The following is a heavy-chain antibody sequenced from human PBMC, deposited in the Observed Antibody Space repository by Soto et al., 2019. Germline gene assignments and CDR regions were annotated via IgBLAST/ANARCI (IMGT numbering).Heavy chain of an antibody. D-gene: IGHD6-19*01. CDR2: MNPNSGNT. Sequence: ASVKVSCKASGYTFTSYDINWVRQATGQGLEWMGWMNPNSGNTGYAQKFQGRVTMARNTSISTAYMELSSLRSEDTAVYYCARERSSGALNWFDPWGQGTLVTAPQ. CDR3: ARERSSGALNWFDP. CDR1: GYTFTSYD. V-gene: IGHV1-8*01. J-gene: IGHJ5*02.